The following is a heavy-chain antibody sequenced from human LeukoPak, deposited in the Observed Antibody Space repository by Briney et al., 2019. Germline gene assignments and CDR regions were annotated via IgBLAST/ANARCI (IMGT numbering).Heavy chain of an antibody. D-gene: IGHD4-23*01. V-gene: IGHV3-33*01. CDR3: ARDDYGGKLDI. Sequence: GRSLRLSCAASGFTFSNYDMHWVRQAPGKGLEWVAVIWYDGSNKYYTDSVKGRFTISRDNSKNTLYLQMNSLRAEDTAVYYCARDDYGGKLDIWGQGTVVTVSS. J-gene: IGHJ3*02. CDR1: GFTFSNYD. CDR2: IWYDGSNK.